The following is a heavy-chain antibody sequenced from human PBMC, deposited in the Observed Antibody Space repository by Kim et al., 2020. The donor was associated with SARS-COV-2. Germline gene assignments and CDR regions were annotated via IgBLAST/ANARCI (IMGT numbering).Heavy chain of an antibody. CDR3: ARLPRYYGDFGYFDY. J-gene: IGHJ4*02. V-gene: IGHV3-7*01. Sequence: GGSLRLSCAASGFTFSSYWMSWVRQAPGKGLEWVANIKQDGSEKYYVDSVKGRFTISRDNAKNSLYLQMNSLRAEDTAVYYCARLPRYYGDFGYFDYWGQGTLVTVSS. D-gene: IGHD4-17*01. CDR2: IKQDGSEK. CDR1: GFTFSSYW.